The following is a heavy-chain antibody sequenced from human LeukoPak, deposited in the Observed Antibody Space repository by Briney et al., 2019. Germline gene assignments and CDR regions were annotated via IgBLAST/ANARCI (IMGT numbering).Heavy chain of an antibody. CDR1: GGSISDYY. Sequence: SETLSLTCSVSGGSISDYYWTWIRQAPGKGLEWIGYSNYIGITNYNPSLESRVTTSVDTSKNQFSLKVTSVTAADTAVYYCARGVGATHFDYWGQGTLVTVSS. J-gene: IGHJ4*02. V-gene: IGHV4-59*01. CDR2: SNYIGIT. D-gene: IGHD1-26*01. CDR3: ARGVGATHFDY.